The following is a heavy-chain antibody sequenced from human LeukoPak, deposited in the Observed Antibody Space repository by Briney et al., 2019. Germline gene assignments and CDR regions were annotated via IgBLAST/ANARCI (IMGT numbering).Heavy chain of an antibody. CDR1: GGSFSGYY. CDR2: INHSGST. V-gene: IGHV4-34*01. J-gene: IGHJ4*02. D-gene: IGHD6-19*01. CDR3: AREGRLMGYSGGLGFVY. Sequence: SETLSLTCAVYGGSFSGYYWSWIRQPPGKGLEWIGEINHSGSTNYNPSLKSRVIISVDTSKSQFSLNLTSVTAADTAVYYCAREGRLMGYSGGLGFVYWGQGALVTVSS.